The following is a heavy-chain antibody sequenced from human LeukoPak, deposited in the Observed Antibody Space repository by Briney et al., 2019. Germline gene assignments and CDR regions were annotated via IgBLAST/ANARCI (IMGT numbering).Heavy chain of an antibody. Sequence: ASVKISCKASGYTFTGYYIHWVRQAPGQGLEWVAWINPNSGDTHYAQNFQGRVTMTRDTSISTASMDLSRLRSEDTAVYYCTTSYYGDYDDYWGQGTLVTVSS. V-gene: IGHV1-2*02. CDR2: INPNSGDT. CDR1: GYTFTGYY. D-gene: IGHD4-17*01. CDR3: TTSYYGDYDDY. J-gene: IGHJ4*02.